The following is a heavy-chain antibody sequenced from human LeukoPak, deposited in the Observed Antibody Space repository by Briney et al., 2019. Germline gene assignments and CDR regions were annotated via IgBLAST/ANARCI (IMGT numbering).Heavy chain of an antibody. D-gene: IGHD2-2*01. Sequence: GGSLRLSCAASGFSISDYWMHWVRQAPGKGPIWVSRIKSDGSHTAYADSVKGRFTTSRDNAKNTLSLQMDSLRAEDTAVYYCAREGVACVSSSCYVVAFDIWGLGTMVTVSS. CDR3: AREGVACVSSSCYVVAFDI. CDR1: GFSISDYW. V-gene: IGHV3-74*01. J-gene: IGHJ3*02. CDR2: IKSDGSHT.